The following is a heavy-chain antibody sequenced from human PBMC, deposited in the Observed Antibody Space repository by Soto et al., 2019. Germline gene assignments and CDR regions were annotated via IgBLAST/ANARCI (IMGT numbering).Heavy chain of an antibody. D-gene: IGHD2-21*01. CDR2: ISGRGAST. CDR3: ATTPGVITVISAFDH. CDR1: GFTFSKHA. Sequence: GGSLRLSCVASGFTFSKHALAWVRQAAGKGLEWVSAISGRGASTYDSDSVKGRFVISRDNSNNTLYLQMNSLKAEDTAVYYCATTPGVITVISAFDHWGQETPVTV. V-gene: IGHV3-23*01. J-gene: IGHJ4*02.